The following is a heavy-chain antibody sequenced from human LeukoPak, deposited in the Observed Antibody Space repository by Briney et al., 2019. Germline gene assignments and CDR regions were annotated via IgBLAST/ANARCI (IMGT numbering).Heavy chain of an antibody. Sequence: GGSLRLSCAASGFTFITYAMSRVRQAPGKGLEWASGISGSGDDIHYADSVKGRFTISRDNSKNTLYLQMNSLRAEDTAVYYCAKDIARFCTDGVCYTWGQGTLVTVS. J-gene: IGHJ4*02. CDR2: ISGSGDDI. CDR3: AKDIARFCTDGVCYT. V-gene: IGHV3-23*01. D-gene: IGHD2-8*01. CDR1: GFTFITYA.